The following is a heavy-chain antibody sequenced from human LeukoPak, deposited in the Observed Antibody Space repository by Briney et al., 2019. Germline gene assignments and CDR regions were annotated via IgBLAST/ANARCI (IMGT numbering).Heavy chain of an antibody. Sequence: ASVKVSCKASGCTFTGYYMHWVRQAPGQGLEWMGWINPNSGGTNYAQKFQGRVTMTRDTSISTAYMELSRLRPDDTAVYYCAKQQWHGSGEFDYWGQGTLVTVSS. J-gene: IGHJ4*02. CDR3: AKQQWHGSGEFDY. V-gene: IGHV1-2*02. CDR2: INPNSGGT. CDR1: GCTFTGYY. D-gene: IGHD6-19*01.